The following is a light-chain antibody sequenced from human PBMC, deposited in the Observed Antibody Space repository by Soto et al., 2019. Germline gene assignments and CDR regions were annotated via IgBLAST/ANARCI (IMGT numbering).Light chain of an antibody. J-gene: IGLJ3*02. Sequence: QSVLTQPPSVSGAPGQRVTISCTGSSSNIGAGYDVHWYQQLPGTAPKLLIYGNSNRPSGVPDRFSGSKSGTSASLAITGLQAEDEADYYYQSYDSSLSGSGVFGGGTQLTVL. CDR2: GNS. CDR3: QSYDSSLSGSGV. CDR1: SSNIGAGYD. V-gene: IGLV1-40*01.